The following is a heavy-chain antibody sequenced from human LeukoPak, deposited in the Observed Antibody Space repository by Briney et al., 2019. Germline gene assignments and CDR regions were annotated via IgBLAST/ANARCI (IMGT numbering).Heavy chain of an antibody. CDR3: ARGSRGRDGYNFLSPYYYYMDV. CDR1: GYTFTGYY. V-gene: IGHV1-8*03. J-gene: IGHJ6*03. D-gene: IGHD5-24*01. CDR2: MNPNSGNT. Sequence: ASVKVSCKASGYTFTGYYMHWVRQAPGQGLEWMGWMNPNSGNTGYAQKFQGRVTITRNTSISTAYMELSSLRYEDTAVYYCARGSRGRDGYNFLSPYYYYMDVWGKGTTVTVSS.